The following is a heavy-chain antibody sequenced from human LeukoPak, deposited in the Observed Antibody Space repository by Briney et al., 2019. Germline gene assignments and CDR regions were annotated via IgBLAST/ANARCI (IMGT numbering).Heavy chain of an antibody. Sequence: SVKVSCKASGGTFSSYAFSWVRQAPGQGLEWMGRIIPILGIANYAQKFQGRVTITADKSTSTAYMELSSLRSEDTAVYYCAGAISSSWTQLDYWGQGTLVTVSS. D-gene: IGHD6-13*01. CDR2: IIPILGIA. J-gene: IGHJ4*02. CDR1: GGTFSSYA. V-gene: IGHV1-69*04. CDR3: AGAISSSWTQLDY.